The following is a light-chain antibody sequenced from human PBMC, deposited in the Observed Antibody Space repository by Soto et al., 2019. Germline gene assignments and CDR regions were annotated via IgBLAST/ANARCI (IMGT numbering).Light chain of an antibody. V-gene: IGLV2-8*01. CDR2: EVI. CDR3: SPLGARYTYV. CDR1: RNDVGGYNY. Sequence: QSALTQPPSAYGSPGHSVTISCTGTRNDVGGYNYVSWYQQYPGKAPKIMIYEVIKRPYGVPDLFSGSKSVNTASLTVSGPPAEDADDSDYSPLGARYTYVFGTGTKLTVL. J-gene: IGLJ1*01.